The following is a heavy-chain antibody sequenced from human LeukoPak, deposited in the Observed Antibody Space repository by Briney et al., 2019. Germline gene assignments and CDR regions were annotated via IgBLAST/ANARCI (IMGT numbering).Heavy chain of an antibody. V-gene: IGHV3-48*04. D-gene: IGHD6-6*01. CDR3: ARQVRTSIAARPSWFDP. J-gene: IGHJ5*02. CDR1: GFTFSSYW. CDR2: ISSSGSTI. Sequence: PGGSLRLSCAASGFTFSSYWMSWVRQAPGKGLEWVSYISSSGSTIYYADSVKGRFTISRDNAKNSLYLQMNSLRAEDTAVYYCARQVRTSIAARPSWFDPWGQGTLVSVSS.